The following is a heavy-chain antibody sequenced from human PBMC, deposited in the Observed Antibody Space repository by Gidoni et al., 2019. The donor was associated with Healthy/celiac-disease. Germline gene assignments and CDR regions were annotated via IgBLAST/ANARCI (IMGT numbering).Heavy chain of an antibody. Sequence: QVQLVESGGGVVQPGRSLRPPCAAPGFTFRSYGLHRVRQAPGKGLEWVAVISYDGSNKYYADSVKGRFTISRDNSKNTLYLQMNSLRAEDTAVYYCAKDAGSSGYYYNWFDPWGQGTLVTVSS. CDR1: GFTFRSYG. V-gene: IGHV3-30*18. D-gene: IGHD3-22*01. J-gene: IGHJ5*02. CDR3: AKDAGSSGYYYNWFDP. CDR2: ISYDGSNK.